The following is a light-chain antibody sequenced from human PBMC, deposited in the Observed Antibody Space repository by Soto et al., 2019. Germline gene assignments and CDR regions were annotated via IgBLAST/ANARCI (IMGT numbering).Light chain of an antibody. J-gene: IGKJ1*01. CDR2: DAS. CDR1: QSISSW. CDR3: QQYNSYSET. Sequence: DIPLTQSHSTLSASVREGVNIXCRASQSISSWLAWYQQKPGKAPKLLIYDASSLESGVPSRFSGSGSGTEFTLTISSLQPDDFATYYCQQYNSYSETFGQGTKVDIK. V-gene: IGKV1-5*01.